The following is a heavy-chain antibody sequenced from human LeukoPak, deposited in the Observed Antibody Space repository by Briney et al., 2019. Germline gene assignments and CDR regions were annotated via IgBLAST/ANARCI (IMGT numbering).Heavy chain of an antibody. CDR3: ARAALYTYSGYDYFDY. CDR2: MNPNSGNT. CDR1: GYTFTGYY. Sequence: ASVKVSCKASGYTFTGYYMHWVRQAPGQGLEWMGWMNPNSGNTGYAQKFQGRVTMTRNTSISTAYMELSSLRSEDTAVYYCARAALYTYSGYDYFDYWGQGTLVTVSS. V-gene: IGHV1-8*02. D-gene: IGHD5-12*01. J-gene: IGHJ4*02.